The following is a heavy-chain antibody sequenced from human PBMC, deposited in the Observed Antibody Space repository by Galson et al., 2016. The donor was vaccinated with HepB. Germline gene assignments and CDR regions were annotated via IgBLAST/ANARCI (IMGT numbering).Heavy chain of an antibody. CDR2: THSSGNS. D-gene: IGHD1-20*01. CDR3: ARGTRFSYKWSFDS. Sequence: EPLSLTCDVSDESIMTHYWSWIRRSPGKGLEWLGYTHSSGNSKYNPSLTSRVTMSLDTSRSRFSLRLRSVTAADTAVYFCARGTRFSYKWSFDSWGQGALVTVSS. CDR1: DESIMTHY. V-gene: IGHV4-59*11. J-gene: IGHJ4*02.